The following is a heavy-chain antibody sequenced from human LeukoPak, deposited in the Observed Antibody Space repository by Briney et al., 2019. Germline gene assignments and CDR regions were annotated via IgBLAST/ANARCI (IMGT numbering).Heavy chain of an antibody. V-gene: IGHV4-59*01. Sequence: SETLSLTCTVSGGSISSYYWSWIRQPPGKGLEWIGSVYYAGSTNYNPSLKSRVIISLDTSKNQFSLKLSSVTAADTAVYYCARVFSGQQLHYWGQGTLVTVSS. CDR2: VYYAGST. D-gene: IGHD6-13*01. CDR3: ARVFSGQQLHY. CDR1: GGSISSYY. J-gene: IGHJ4*02.